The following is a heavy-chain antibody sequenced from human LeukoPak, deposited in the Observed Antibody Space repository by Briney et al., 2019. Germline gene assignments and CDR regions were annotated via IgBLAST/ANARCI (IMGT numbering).Heavy chain of an antibody. V-gene: IGHV4-39*07. J-gene: IGHJ4*02. CDR2: MYFNGST. Sequence: SETLSLTCTVSGGFISSSSYFWGWIRQPPGKGLECIGSMYFNGSTFYNPSLRSRLTISVDTSKDQFSLKLSSVTAADTAVYFCATGRAYLRYWGQGTLVTVSS. CDR3: ATGRAYLRY. CDR1: GGFISSSSYF. D-gene: IGHD3-10*01.